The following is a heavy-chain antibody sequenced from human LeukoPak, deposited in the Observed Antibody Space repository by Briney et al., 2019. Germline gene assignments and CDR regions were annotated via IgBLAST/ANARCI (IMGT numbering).Heavy chain of an antibody. Sequence: GASVKVSCKASGYTFTSYGISWVRQAPGQGLEWMGWISAYNGNTNYAQKLQGRVTMTTDTSTSTAYMELSSLRSEDTAVYYCARPMTTVTTVAFDIWGQGTMVTVSS. D-gene: IGHD4-17*01. J-gene: IGHJ3*02. V-gene: IGHV1-18*01. CDR2: ISAYNGNT. CDR3: ARPMTTVTTVAFDI. CDR1: GYTFTSYG.